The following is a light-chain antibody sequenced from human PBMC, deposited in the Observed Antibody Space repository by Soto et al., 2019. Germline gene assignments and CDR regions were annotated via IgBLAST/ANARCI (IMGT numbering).Light chain of an antibody. J-gene: IGLJ3*02. V-gene: IGLV2-14*01. Sequence: QPASVSGSPGQSITISCTGTSSDVGGYNYVSWYQQHPGKAPKLMIYEVSNRPSGVSNRFSGSKSGNTASLTISGLQAEDEADYYCSSYTSSSTLVVFGGGTQLTVL. CDR1: SSDVGGYNY. CDR3: SSYTSSSTLVV. CDR2: EVS.